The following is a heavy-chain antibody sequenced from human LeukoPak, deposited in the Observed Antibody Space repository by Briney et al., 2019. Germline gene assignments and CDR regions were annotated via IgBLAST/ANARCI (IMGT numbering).Heavy chain of an antibody. Sequence: GGSLRLSCAASGFTFSSYWMSWVRQAPGKGLEWVANIKQDGSEKYYVDSVKGRFTISRDNAKNSLYLQMNSLRAEDTAVYYCAKGTHSSSWYELDYWGQGTLVTVSS. J-gene: IGHJ4*02. CDR1: GFTFSSYW. V-gene: IGHV3-7*03. CDR2: IKQDGSEK. D-gene: IGHD6-13*01. CDR3: AKGTHSSSWYELDY.